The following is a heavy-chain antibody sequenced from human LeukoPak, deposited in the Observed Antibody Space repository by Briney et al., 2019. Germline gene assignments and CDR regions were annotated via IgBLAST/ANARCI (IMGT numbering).Heavy chain of an antibody. CDR3: AKAAGFMVRGVICDY. J-gene: IGHJ4*02. D-gene: IGHD3-10*01. CDR2: ISGSSSST. V-gene: IGHV3-23*01. Sequence: GGSLRLSCAASGFTFSNYGMSWVRQAPGMGLEWVSAISGSSSSTYYADSVKGRFTISRDKSKNTLYLQMNSLRAEDTAVYYCAKAAGFMVRGVICDYWGQGTLVTVSS. CDR1: GFTFSNYG.